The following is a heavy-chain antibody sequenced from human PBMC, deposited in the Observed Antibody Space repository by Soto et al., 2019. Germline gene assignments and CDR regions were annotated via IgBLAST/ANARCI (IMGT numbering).Heavy chain of an antibody. CDR2: ISGSGGST. CDR1: GFTFSSYA. V-gene: IGHV3-23*01. Sequence: GGSLRLSCAASGFTFSSYAMSWVRQAPGKGLEWVSAISGSGGSTYYADSVKGRFTISRDNSKNTLYLQMNSLRAEDTAVYYCAKEHDYYGSGSYYWDYWGQGTLVTVSS. J-gene: IGHJ4*02. CDR3: AKEHDYYGSGSYYWDY. D-gene: IGHD3-10*01.